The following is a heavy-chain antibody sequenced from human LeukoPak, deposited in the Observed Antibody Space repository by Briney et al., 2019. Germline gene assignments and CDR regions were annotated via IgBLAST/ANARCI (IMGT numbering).Heavy chain of an antibody. Sequence: GASVNVSCKASGYTFTSYGISWVRQAPGQGLEWMGWISAYNGNTNYAQKLQGRVTMTTDTSTSTAYIKMRSLRSDDTAVYYCARDIMGERSTADYYYYGMDVWGQGTTVTVSS. V-gene: IGHV1-18*01. CDR2: ISAYNGNT. CDR1: GYTFTSYG. CDR3: ARDIMGERSTADYYYYGMDV. J-gene: IGHJ6*02. D-gene: IGHD3-16*01.